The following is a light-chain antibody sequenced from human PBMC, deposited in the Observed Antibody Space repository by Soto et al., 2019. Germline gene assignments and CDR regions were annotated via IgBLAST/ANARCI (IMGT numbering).Light chain of an antibody. CDR3: GTWDSSLSAGGV. CDR2: ENN. CDR1: SSNIGNNY. V-gene: IGLV1-51*02. J-gene: IGLJ1*01. Sequence: QSLLTQPPSVSAAPGQKVTISCSGSSSNIGNNYVSWYQQLPGTAPKLLIYENNKRPSGIPDRFSGSKSGTSATLGITGLQTGDEADYHCGTWDSSLSAGGVFGTGTKVTVL.